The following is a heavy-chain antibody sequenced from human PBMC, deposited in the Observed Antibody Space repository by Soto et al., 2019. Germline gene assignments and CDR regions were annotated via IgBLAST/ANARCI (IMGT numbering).Heavy chain of an antibody. D-gene: IGHD4-17*01. V-gene: IGHV4-34*01. CDR3: ARGASMTTVTSDY. J-gene: IGHJ4*02. CDR1: GGSFSGYY. CDR2: INHSGST. Sequence: EQLQQWGAGLLKPSETLSLTCAVYGGSFSGYYWSWIRQPPGKGLEWIGEINHSGSTNYNPSLKSRVTISVDTSKNQFSLKLSSVTAADTAVYYCARGASMTTVTSDYWGQGTLVTVSS.